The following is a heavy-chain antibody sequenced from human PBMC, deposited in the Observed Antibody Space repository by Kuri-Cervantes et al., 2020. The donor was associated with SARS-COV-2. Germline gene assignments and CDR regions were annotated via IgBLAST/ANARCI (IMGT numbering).Heavy chain of an antibody. J-gene: IGHJ3*02. CDR2: IGTAGDT. CDR3: ARVDPSYGSGSRYGAFDI. V-gene: IGHV3-13*01. Sequence: GESLKISCAASGFTFSSYDMHWVRQATGKGLEWVSAIGTAGDTYYPGSVKGRFTISRENAKNSLYLQMNSLRAEDTAVYYCARVDPSYGSGSRYGAFDIWGQGTMVTVSS. CDR1: GFTFSSYD. D-gene: IGHD3-10*01.